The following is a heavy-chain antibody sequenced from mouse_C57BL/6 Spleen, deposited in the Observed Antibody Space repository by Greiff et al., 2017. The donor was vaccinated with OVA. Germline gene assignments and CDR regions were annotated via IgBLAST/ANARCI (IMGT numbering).Heavy chain of an antibody. V-gene: IGHV5-12*01. CDR1: GFTFSDYY. J-gene: IGHJ4*01. D-gene: IGHD1-1*01. CDR2: ISNGGGST. CDR3: ARLKTGGYYGSSLYAMDY. Sequence: EVKLVESGGGLVQPGGSLKLSCAASGFTFSDYYMYWVRQTPEKRLEWVAYISNGGGSTYYPDTVKGRFTISRDNAKNTLYLQMSRLKSEDTAMYYCARLKTGGYYGSSLYAMDYWGQGTSVTVSS.